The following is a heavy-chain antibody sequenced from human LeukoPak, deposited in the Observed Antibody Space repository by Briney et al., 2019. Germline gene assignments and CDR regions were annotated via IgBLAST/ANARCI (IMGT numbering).Heavy chain of an antibody. V-gene: IGHV3-30*18. CDR3: AKDRGHRNGGCKDY. CDR2: ISYDGSNK. J-gene: IGHJ4*02. CDR1: GFTFSNYG. Sequence: GRSLRLSCVASGFTFSNYGMHWVRQAPGKGLEWVAVISYDGSNKYYADSVRGRFTISRDNSKNTLYLQMNSLRAEDTAVYYCAKDRGHRNGGCKDYWGQGTLVTVSS. D-gene: IGHD2-8*01.